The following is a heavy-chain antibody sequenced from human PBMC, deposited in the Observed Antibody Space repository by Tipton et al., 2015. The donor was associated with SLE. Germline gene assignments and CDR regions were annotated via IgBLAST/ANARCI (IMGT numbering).Heavy chain of an antibody. CDR3: AREPVAGTDY. V-gene: IGHV4-4*07. J-gene: IGHJ4*02. CDR1: GGSISSYF. Sequence: TLSLTCTVSGGSISSYFWSWIRQRAGKGLEWLGRIYTIGSTNYNPSLKSRVTMSVDTSKNQFSLKLSSVTAAATAVYYCAREPVAGTDYWGQVTLVTVSS. D-gene: IGHD6-19*01. CDR2: IYTIGST.